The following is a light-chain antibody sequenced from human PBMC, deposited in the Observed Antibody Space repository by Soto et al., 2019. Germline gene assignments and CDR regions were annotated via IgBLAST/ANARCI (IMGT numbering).Light chain of an antibody. V-gene: IGKV1-39*01. CDR2: AAS. J-gene: IGKJ1*01. CDR1: QSISSY. Sequence: DIQMTQSPSSLSASVGDRVTITCRASQSISSYLNWYQQKPGKAPKLLIYAASTLQSGVPSRFSGSGSGTDFTLTISSLQPEDFATYYCQESYSNPRWTVGQGTKVDSK. CDR3: QESYSNPRWT.